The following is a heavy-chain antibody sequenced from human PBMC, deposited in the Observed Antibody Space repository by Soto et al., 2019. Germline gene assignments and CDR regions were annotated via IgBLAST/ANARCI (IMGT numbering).Heavy chain of an antibody. CDR3: ARTYSSSWSPFEY. J-gene: IGHJ4*02. CDR1: GGSFSGYY. CDR2: INHSGST. D-gene: IGHD6-13*01. V-gene: IGHV4-34*01. Sequence: QVQLQQWGAGLLKPSETLSLTCAVYGGSFSGYYWSWIRQPPGKGLEWIGEINHSGSTNYNPSLKSRVNISVDTSKTQFSLKLTSVTAADTAVYYCARTYSSSWSPFEYWGQGTLVTVSS.